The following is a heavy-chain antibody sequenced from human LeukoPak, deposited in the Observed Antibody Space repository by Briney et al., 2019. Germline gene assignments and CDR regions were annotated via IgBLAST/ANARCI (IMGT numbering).Heavy chain of an antibody. J-gene: IGHJ4*02. V-gene: IGHV4-59*01. CDR2: IYYSGNT. D-gene: IGHD6-19*01. CDR3: VRENYSSGWYGIIDY. Sequence: SETLSLTCTVSGGSISNYYWSWIRQPPGKGLVWLGYIYYSGNTNYNPSLKSRVTISVDTSKNQFSLKLSSVTAADTAVYYCVRENYSSGWYGIIDYWGQGTLVTVSS. CDR1: GGSISNYY.